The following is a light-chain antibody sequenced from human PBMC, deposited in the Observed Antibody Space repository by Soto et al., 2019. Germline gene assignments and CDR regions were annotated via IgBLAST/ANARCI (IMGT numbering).Light chain of an antibody. CDR2: EVS. J-gene: IGLJ2*01. CDR3: CSYAGSTARVL. Sequence: QSALTQPASVSGSPGQSIIISCTGTSSDVDTYKYVSWYQQHTGKAPKLMIYEVSHRPSGVSDRFSGSKSGNTASLTISGLQAEDEADYYCCSYAGSTARVLFGGGTKLTVL. V-gene: IGLV2-14*01. CDR1: SSDVDTYKY.